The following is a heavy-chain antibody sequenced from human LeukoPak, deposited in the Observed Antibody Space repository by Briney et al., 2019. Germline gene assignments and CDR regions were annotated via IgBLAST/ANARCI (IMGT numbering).Heavy chain of an antibody. Sequence: SETVSLTCTVSGYSISSGYYWGGIRQPPGKGLEWIGSIYHSGSTYYNPSLKSRVTISVDTSKNQFSLKLSSVTAADTAVYYCARADYSSTWSHDYYYMDVWGKGTTVTVSS. V-gene: IGHV4-38-2*02. J-gene: IGHJ6*03. D-gene: IGHD6-13*01. CDR1: GYSISSGYY. CDR3: ARADYSSTWSHDYYYMDV. CDR2: IYHSGST.